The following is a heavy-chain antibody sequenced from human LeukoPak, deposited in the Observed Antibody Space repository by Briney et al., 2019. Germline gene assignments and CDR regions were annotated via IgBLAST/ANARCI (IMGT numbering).Heavy chain of an antibody. Sequence: GGSLRLSCAASGFTFSSYGMHWVRQAPGKGLEWVAFILYDGSNRDCADFVKGRFTISRDISKSTLYLQMNSLRAEDTAVYYCAKDWGGGYSHFFDYWGQGTLVTVSS. CDR3: AKDWGGGYSHFFDY. D-gene: IGHD5-24*01. V-gene: IGHV3-30*02. CDR2: ILYDGSNR. J-gene: IGHJ4*02. CDR1: GFTFSSYG.